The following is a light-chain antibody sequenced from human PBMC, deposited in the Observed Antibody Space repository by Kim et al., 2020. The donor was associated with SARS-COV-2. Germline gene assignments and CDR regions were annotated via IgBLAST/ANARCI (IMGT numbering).Light chain of an antibody. CDR2: WAS. V-gene: IGKV4-1*01. Sequence: SATINCKSTQSLLYISNNMNYLAWYQQRPGQPPKLLIYWASTRESGVPDRFSGSGSVTNFTLTISSLQAEDVAVYYCQQYFTSPYTFGQGTKLEI. J-gene: IGKJ2*01. CDR3: QQYFTSPYT. CDR1: QSLLYISNNMNY.